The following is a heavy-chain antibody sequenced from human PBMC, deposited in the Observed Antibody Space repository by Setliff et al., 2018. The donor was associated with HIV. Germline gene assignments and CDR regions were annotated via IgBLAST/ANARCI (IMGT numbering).Heavy chain of an antibody. CDR3: ARWESAQKAFNP. D-gene: IGHD1-26*01. J-gene: IGHJ3*01. V-gene: IGHV4-39*07. Sequence: SETLSLTCNVSGGSIRSSSYYWGWIRQPPGKGLEWIGSIYYSGSTYYNPSLASRVTISVDMPKNQFSLKLNSLSAADTAVYYCARWESAQKAFNPWGHGTMVTVSS. CDR2: IYYSGST. CDR1: GGSIRSSSYY.